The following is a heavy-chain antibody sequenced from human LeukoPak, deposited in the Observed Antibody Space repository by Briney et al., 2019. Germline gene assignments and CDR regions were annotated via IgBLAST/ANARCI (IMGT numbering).Heavy chain of an antibody. CDR2: INHSGST. CDR1: GGSFSGYY. D-gene: IGHD2-2*01. V-gene: IGHV4-34*01. J-gene: IGHJ6*04. CDR3: ARGIWYCSSTSCYSGSYYYYGMDV. Sequence: SETLSLTCAGYGGSFSGYYWSWIRQPPGKGLEWIGEINHSGSTNYNPSLKSRVTISVDTSKNQFSLKLSSVTAADTAVYYCARGIWYCSSTSCYSGSYYYYGMDVWGKGTTVTVSS.